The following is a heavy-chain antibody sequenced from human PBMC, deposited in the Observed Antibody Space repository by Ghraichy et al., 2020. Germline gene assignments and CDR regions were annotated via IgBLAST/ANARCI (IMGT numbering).Heavy chain of an antibody. CDR1: GFTFSSYS. Sequence: GESLNISCAASGFTFSSYSMNWVRQAPGKGLEWVSYISSSSSTIYYADSVKGRFTISRDNAKNSLYLQMNSLRDEDTAVYYCARAGTGTGYYYYYGMDVWGQGTTVTVSS. D-gene: IGHD1-1*01. CDR3: ARAGTGTGYYYYYGMDV. CDR2: ISSSSSTI. V-gene: IGHV3-48*02. J-gene: IGHJ6*02.